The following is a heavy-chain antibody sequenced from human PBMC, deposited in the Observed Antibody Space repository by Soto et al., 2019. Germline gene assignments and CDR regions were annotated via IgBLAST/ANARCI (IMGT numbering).Heavy chain of an antibody. V-gene: IGHV4-59*01. CDR1: GGSISSYY. Sequence: SETLSLTCTVSGGSISSYYWSWIRQPPGKGLEWIGYIYYSGSTKYNPSLKSRVTISVDTSKNRFSLRLSSVTAADTAVYYRARVWGGAFDFWGQGTMVTVSS. J-gene: IGHJ3*01. D-gene: IGHD3-10*01. CDR3: ARVWGGAFDF. CDR2: IYYSGST.